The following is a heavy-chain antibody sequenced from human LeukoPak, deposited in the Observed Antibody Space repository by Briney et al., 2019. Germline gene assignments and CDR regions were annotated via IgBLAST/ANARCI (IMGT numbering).Heavy chain of an antibody. CDR1: GVSLSGYY. Sequence: PSETLSLTCTVSGVSLSGYYWSWIRQPAGKGLEWIGRIYTSGSTNYNSSLKSRVTMSVDTSKNQFSLKLSSVTAADTAVYYCARIYGDYSGIDYWGQGTLVTVSS. J-gene: IGHJ4*02. CDR3: ARIYGDYSGIDY. D-gene: IGHD4-17*01. V-gene: IGHV4-4*07. CDR2: IYTSGST.